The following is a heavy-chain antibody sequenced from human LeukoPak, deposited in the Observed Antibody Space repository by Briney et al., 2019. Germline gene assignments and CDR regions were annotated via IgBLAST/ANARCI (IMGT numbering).Heavy chain of an antibody. V-gene: IGHV3-7*01. CDR1: GFTFSRYW. CDR3: ARAYCSGGSCRLGLFDY. CDR2: IKQDGSEK. Sequence: PGGSLRLSCAASGFTFSRYWMSWVRQAPGKGLEWVANIKQDGSEKYYVDSVKGRFTISRDNAKNSLYLQMNSLRAEDTAVYYCARAYCSGGSCRLGLFDYWGQGTLVTVSS. J-gene: IGHJ4*02. D-gene: IGHD2-15*01.